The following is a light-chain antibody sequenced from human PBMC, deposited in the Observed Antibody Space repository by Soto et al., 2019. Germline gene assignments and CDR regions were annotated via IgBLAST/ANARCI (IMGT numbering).Light chain of an antibody. V-gene: IGLV1-47*02. CDR2: SNN. J-gene: IGLJ3*02. CDR1: SSNIGSNY. CDR3: AAWDDSLSGSWV. Sequence: QSVLSQPPSASGTPGQRFTISCSGSSSNIGSNYVYWYQQLPGTAPKLLIYSNNQRPSGVPDRFSGSKSGTSASLAISGLRSEDEADYYCAAWDDSLSGSWVFGGGTKVTVL.